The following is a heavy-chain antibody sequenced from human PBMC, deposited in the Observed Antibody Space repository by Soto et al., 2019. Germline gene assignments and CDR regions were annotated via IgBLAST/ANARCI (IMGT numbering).Heavy chain of an antibody. CDR1: GFTFSSYG. J-gene: IGHJ6*02. Sequence: QVQLVESGGGVVQPGRSLRLSCAASGFTFSSYGMHWVRQAPGKGLEWVAVIWYDGSNKYYADSVKGRFTISRDNCKNPLYLQMNNLRAESTAVYYCARPHLAFGEVIDPGSMHVWGQATTVTVSS. CDR3: ARPHLAFGEVIDPGSMHV. V-gene: IGHV3-33*01. CDR2: IWYDGSNK. D-gene: IGHD3-16*02.